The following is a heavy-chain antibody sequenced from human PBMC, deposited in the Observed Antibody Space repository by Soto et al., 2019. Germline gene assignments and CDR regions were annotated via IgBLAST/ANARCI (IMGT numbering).Heavy chain of an antibody. D-gene: IGHD2-15*01. CDR1: GGSISSGGYS. CDR3: ARAETSSGGDFDY. J-gene: IGHJ4*02. CDR2: IYHSGST. Sequence: SETLSLTCAVSGGSISSGGYSWSWIRQPPGKGLEWIGYIYHSGSTYYNPSLKSRVTISVDRSKNQFSLKLSSVTAADTAVYYCARAETSSGGDFDYWGQGTLVSVSS. V-gene: IGHV4-30-2*01.